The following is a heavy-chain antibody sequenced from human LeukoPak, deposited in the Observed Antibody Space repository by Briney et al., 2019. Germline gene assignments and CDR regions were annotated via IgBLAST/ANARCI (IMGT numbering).Heavy chain of an antibody. Sequence: GGSLRLSCAASGFTVSSNYMSWVRQAPGKGLEWVSVIYSDGTTYYADSVKGRFTISRDNSKNTLSLQMNSLRAEDTAAYYCARDLRDSSGWYGPLYWGQGTLVTVSS. V-gene: IGHV3-53*01. J-gene: IGHJ4*02. CDR2: IYSDGTT. CDR3: ARDLRDSSGWYGPLY. CDR1: GFTVSSNY. D-gene: IGHD6-19*01.